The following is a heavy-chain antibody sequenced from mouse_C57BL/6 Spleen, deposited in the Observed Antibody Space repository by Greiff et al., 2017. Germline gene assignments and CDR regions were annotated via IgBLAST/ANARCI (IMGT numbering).Heavy chain of an antibody. CDR1: GYTFTTYP. Sequence: QVQLQQSGAELVKPGASVKMSCKASGYTFTTYPIQWMKQNHGKSLEWIGNIHPYHNDTKYNEQFKGKATLTVEKSSSTVYLDLSRFTSDDAAVYYCARRTTVYAMDYWGQGTSVTVSS. CDR2: IHPYHNDT. J-gene: IGHJ4*01. CDR3: ARRTTVYAMDY. V-gene: IGHV1-47*01. D-gene: IGHD1-1*01.